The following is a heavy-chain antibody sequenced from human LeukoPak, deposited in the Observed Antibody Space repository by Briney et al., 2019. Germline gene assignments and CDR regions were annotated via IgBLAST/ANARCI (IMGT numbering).Heavy chain of an antibody. CDR3: ARGLMSGCSSTSCYRRGNYSYYYYMDV. Sequence: SETLSLTCAVYGGSFSGYYWSWVRQPPGKGLEWIGEINHSGSTNYNPSLKSRVTISVATSKNQFSLKLSPVTAADTAVYYCARGLMSGCSSTSCYRRGNYSYYYYMDVWGKGTTVTVSS. J-gene: IGHJ6*03. D-gene: IGHD2-2*02. CDR1: GGSFSGYY. V-gene: IGHV4-34*01. CDR2: INHSGST.